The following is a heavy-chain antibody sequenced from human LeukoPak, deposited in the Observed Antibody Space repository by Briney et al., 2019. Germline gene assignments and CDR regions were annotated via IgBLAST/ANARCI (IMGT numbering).Heavy chain of an antibody. CDR2: IYTSGST. CDR3: ARVAAGTTEGDNWFDP. V-gene: IGHV4-4*07. Sequence: SETLSLTCTVSGGSISSYYWSWIRQPAGKGLEWIGRIYTSGSTNYNPSLKSRVTMSVDTSKNQFSLKLSSVTAADTAVYYCARVAAGTTEGDNWFDPWGQGTLVTVSS. J-gene: IGHJ5*02. D-gene: IGHD1-1*01. CDR1: GGSISSYY.